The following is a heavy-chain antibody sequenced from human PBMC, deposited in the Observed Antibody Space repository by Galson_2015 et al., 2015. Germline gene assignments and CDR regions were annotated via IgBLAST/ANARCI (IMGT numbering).Heavy chain of an antibody. CDR1: GFIFDNYA. D-gene: IGHD6-19*01. Sequence: SLRLSCAASGFIFDNYAMHWVRQAPGKGLEWVSGISWNSGRIGYADSVKGRFTISRDNAKNSLYLQTNSLRAEDTALYYCAKDIGEGAAVAGFDYWGQGTLVTVSS. V-gene: IGHV3-9*01. CDR2: ISWNSGRI. CDR3: AKDIGEGAAVAGFDY. J-gene: IGHJ4*02.